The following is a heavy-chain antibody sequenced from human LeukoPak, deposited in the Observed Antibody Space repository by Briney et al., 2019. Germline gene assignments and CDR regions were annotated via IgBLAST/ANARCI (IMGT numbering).Heavy chain of an antibody. Sequence: HPGGSLRLPCAASGFTFSSYAMSWVRQAPGKGLEWVSAISGSGGSSYYADSVKGRFTISRDNSKNTLYLQMNSLRAEDTAVYYCAKDPIYSSGYYYASEYFQHWGQGTLVTVSS. CDR1: GFTFSSYA. V-gene: IGHV3-23*01. CDR3: AKDPIYSSGYYYASEYFQH. J-gene: IGHJ1*01. D-gene: IGHD3-22*01. CDR2: ISGSGGSS.